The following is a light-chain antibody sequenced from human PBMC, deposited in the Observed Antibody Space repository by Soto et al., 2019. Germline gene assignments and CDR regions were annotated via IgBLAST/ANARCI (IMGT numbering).Light chain of an antibody. CDR2: GAS. Sequence: DIVMTQSPGTLSVSPGERATLSCRASQSVGTNLAWYQQRPGQAPRLLVYGASTRASGIPPRFSGSGSGTDFTLTISSLQSEDFAVYYCQQLNYWPRITFGHGTRLEIK. CDR1: QSVGTN. CDR3: QQLNYWPRIT. V-gene: IGKV3-15*01. J-gene: IGKJ5*01.